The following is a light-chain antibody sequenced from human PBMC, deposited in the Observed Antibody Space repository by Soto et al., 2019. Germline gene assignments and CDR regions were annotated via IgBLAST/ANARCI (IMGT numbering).Light chain of an antibody. CDR3: QQHNNWPLT. CDR2: RAS. Sequence: EIVMTQSPATLSVSPGERATLSCRASQSVRSSLAWYQQKPGQAPSLIMYRASSRATGVPDRFSGSGSGTEFTLTISSLQSEDFAVYYCQQHNNWPLTFGGGTKVEIK. J-gene: IGKJ4*01. CDR1: QSVRSS. V-gene: IGKV3-15*01.